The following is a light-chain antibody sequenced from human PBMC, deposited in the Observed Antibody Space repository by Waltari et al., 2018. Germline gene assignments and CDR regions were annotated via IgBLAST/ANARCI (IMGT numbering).Light chain of an antibody. J-gene: IGLJ3*02. Sequence: QSALTLPASVSGSPGQSISISCTGTSNDIGSYNRVSWYQHHPGKAPKLLIYEGNKRPSGVSGRFSGSKSGNTASLTISGLQAEDEGDYYCCSYRGGHSWVFGGGAKLTVL. V-gene: IGLV2-23*01. CDR1: SNDIGSYNR. CDR3: CSYRGGHSWV. CDR2: EGN.